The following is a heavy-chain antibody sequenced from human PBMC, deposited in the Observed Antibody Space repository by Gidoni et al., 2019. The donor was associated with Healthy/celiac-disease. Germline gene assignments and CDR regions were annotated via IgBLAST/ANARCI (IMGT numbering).Heavy chain of an antibody. CDR1: GFTFSGSS. CDR2: IRSKANSYAT. J-gene: IGHJ4*02. CDR3: TRGRCSGGSCYSSLDY. Sequence: EVQLVESGGGLVQPGGYLKLSCAASGFTFSGSSMHWVRQASGKGLEWVGRIRSKANSYATAYAASVKGRFTISRDDSKNTAYLQMNSLKTEDTAVYYCTRGRCSGGSCYSSLDYWGQGTLVTVSS. V-gene: IGHV3-73*02. D-gene: IGHD2-15*01.